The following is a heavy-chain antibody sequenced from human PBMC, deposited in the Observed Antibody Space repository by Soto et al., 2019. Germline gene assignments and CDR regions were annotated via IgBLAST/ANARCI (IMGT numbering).Heavy chain of an antibody. Sequence: QVQLVESGGGLVKPGGSLRLSCAASGFTFSDYYMSWIRQAPGKGLEWVSYISSSSSYTNYADSVKGRFTISRDNAKNSLYLQMNSLRAEDTAVYYCARGDQRSPSSGFRIWGQGTMVTVSS. CDR3: ARGDQRSPSSGFRI. J-gene: IGHJ3*02. D-gene: IGHD3-3*01. V-gene: IGHV3-11*06. CDR1: GFTFSDYY. CDR2: ISSSSSYT.